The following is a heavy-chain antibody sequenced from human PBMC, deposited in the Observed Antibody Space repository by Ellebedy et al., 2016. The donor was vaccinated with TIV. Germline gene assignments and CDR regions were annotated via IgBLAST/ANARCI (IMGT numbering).Heavy chain of an antibody. V-gene: IGHV3-74*01. Sequence: GESLKISCAASEFTFSAYWMHWVRQVPGKGLEWLSWINGDGTHTDYADSVTGRFTISRDNAKYTLDLQMNSLRVGDTGLYYCATGYAQNGQWGQGTLVTVSS. CDR2: INGDGTHT. CDR3: ATGYAQNGQ. D-gene: IGHD3-9*01. CDR1: EFTFSAYW. J-gene: IGHJ4*02.